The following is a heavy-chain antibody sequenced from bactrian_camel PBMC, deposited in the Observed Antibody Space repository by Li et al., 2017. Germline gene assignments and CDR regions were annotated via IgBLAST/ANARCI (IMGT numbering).Heavy chain of an antibody. Sequence: HVQLVESGGGSVQAGGSLRLACAYTYSYNCIAWFRQSPGKEREGVAALYTGGGSIYYTDSVKGRFTISQNSAENTMHLQLNSLKPEDTAMYYCAADFPCRHRLWRGHAQTWPYVDWGQGTQVTVS. V-gene: IGHV3S1*01. CDR1: TYSYNC. D-gene: IGHD3*01. CDR3: AADFPCRHRLWRGHAQTWPYVD. CDR2: LYTGGGSI. J-gene: IGHJ4*01.